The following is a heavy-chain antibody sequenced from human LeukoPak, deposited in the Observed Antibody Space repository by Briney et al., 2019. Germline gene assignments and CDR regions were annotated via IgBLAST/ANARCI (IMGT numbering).Heavy chain of an antibody. CDR1: GGSISGYY. CDR3: ARDLGYDFWSGYSAFDI. D-gene: IGHD3-3*01. J-gene: IGHJ3*02. Sequence: SETLSLTCTVSGGSISGYYWSWIRQPAGKGLEWIGRIYTSGSTNYNPSLKSRVTMSVDTSKNQFSLKLSSVTAADTAVYYCARDLGYDFWSGYSAFDIWGQGTMVTVSS. CDR2: IYTSGST. V-gene: IGHV4-4*07.